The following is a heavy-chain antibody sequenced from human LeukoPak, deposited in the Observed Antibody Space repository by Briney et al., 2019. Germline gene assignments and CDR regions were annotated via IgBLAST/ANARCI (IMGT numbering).Heavy chain of an antibody. CDR1: GGSISSYY. J-gene: IGHJ4*02. CDR3: ARAEYYFDY. V-gene: IGHV4-59*01. CDR2: IYYSGST. Sequence: SETLSLTCTVSGGSISSYYWSWLRQPPGKGLEWIGYIYYSGSTNYNPSLKSRVTISVDTSKNQFSLKLSSVTAADTAVYYCARAEYYFDYWGQGTLVTVSS.